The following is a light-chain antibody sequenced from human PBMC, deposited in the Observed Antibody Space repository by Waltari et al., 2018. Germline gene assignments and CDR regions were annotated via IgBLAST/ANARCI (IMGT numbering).Light chain of an antibody. J-gene: IGKJ5*01. CDR2: WAS. CDR1: QRVLYSSNNKNY. Sequence: DIVMTQSPDSLALSLVERATINCKSSQRVLYSSNNKNYLAWYQQKPGHTPKLLLYWASTRECGVPERFWGSWSGTDLTLTISVLQAEYVAVYDWQLYYSTPRTVGQGTRLEIK. V-gene: IGKV4-1*01. CDR3: QLYYSTPRT.